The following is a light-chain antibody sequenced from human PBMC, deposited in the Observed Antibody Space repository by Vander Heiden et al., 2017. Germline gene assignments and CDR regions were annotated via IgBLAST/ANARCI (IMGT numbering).Light chain of an antibody. V-gene: IGKV3-11*01. CDR1: QSVSSY. CDR3: QQRSNWSIT. J-gene: IGKJ5*01. CDR2: DAS. Sequence: DIVLTHSPATLSLSPGARATLSCRASQSVSSYLAWYQQKPGQAPRLLIYDASNRATGIPARFSGSGSGTDFTLTISSLEPEDFAVYYCQQRSNWSITFGQGTRLEIK.